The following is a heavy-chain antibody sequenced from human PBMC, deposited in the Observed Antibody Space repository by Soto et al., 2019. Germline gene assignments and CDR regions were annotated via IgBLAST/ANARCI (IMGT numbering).Heavy chain of an antibody. Sequence: QVQLQESGPGLVKPSGTLSLTCAVSGGSISSSNWWSWVRQPPGKGLEWIGEIYHSGSTNYNPSLKSRVTITVDKSKNQFTLKLSSVTAADSAVYYCARRGYCTNVVCYCGIDVGGQGTTVTVSS. V-gene: IGHV4-4*02. CDR3: ARRGYCTNVVCYCGIDV. D-gene: IGHD2-8*01. CDR1: GGSISSSNW. CDR2: IYHSGST. J-gene: IGHJ6*02.